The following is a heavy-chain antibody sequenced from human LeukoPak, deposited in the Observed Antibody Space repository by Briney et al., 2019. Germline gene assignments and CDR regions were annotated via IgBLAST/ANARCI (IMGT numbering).Heavy chain of an antibody. CDR1: GFTFSTYN. V-gene: IGHV3-21*01. J-gene: IGHJ4*02. D-gene: IGHD2-2*01. CDR2: ICSTSTYI. Sequence: GGSLRLSCAASGFTFSTYNMNWVRQAPGKGLEWVSSICSTSTYIYYADSVKGRFTISRDNAKNSLYLQMNSLRAEDTAVYYCERGARFHCSGTTCDAGDYWGQGTLVTVSS. CDR3: ERGARFHCSGTTCDAGDY.